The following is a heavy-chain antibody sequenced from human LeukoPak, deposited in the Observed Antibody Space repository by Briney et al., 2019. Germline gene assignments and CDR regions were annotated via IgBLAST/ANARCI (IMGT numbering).Heavy chain of an antibody. CDR2: INHGGST. V-gene: IGHV4-34*01. D-gene: IGHD2-21*01. Sequence: SETLSLTRVVYGGSLTSYSWSWVRQSPGKVLEWIGEINHGGSTNYNPSLKSQVTISLDTSENQFSLRLSSVTAADTAVFYCARVRAFRPNVARAYYYYMDVWGKGTTVTVSS. CDR1: GGSLTSYS. J-gene: IGHJ6*03. CDR3: ARVRAFRPNVARAYYYYMDV.